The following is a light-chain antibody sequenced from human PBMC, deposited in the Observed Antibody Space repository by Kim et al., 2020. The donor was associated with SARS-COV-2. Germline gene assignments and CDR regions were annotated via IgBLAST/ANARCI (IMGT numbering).Light chain of an antibody. CDR1: SLRSYY. CDR3: NSRDSSGNLVV. V-gene: IGLV3-19*01. Sequence: SSELTKDPAVSVALGQTVRITCQGDSLRSYYASWYQQKPGQAPVLVIYGKNNWPSGIPDRFSGSSSGNTASLTITGAQAEDEADYYCNSRDSSGNLVVFG. CDR2: GKN. J-gene: IGLJ2*01.